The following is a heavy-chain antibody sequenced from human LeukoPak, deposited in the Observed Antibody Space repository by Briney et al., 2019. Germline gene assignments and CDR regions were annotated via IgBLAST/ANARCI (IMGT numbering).Heavy chain of an antibody. CDR2: ISSSSSDI. Sequence: GGCLRLSCAASGFTFSSYSMSWVRQAPGKGLEWVSFISSSSSDIYYADSIKGRFTISRDNAKNSLFPQMNSLRVDDTAVYYCAKDLPAAVDWGQGTLVTVSS. V-gene: IGHV3-21*01. D-gene: IGHD2-2*01. J-gene: IGHJ4*02. CDR3: AKDLPAAVD. CDR1: GFTFSSYS.